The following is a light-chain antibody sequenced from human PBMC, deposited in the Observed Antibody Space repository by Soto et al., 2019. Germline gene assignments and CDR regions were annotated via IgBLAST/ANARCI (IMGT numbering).Light chain of an antibody. CDR3: CSFAGSSTFWV. Sequence: QSVLTQPASVSGSPGQSITISCSGTTSDVGGYDVVSWYQQHPGKAPKLMIFEVNQRPSGVSDRFSGSKSGNTASLTISGLQAGDEAGYYCCSFAGSSTFWVFGGGTKLTVL. J-gene: IGLJ3*02. CDR1: TSDVGGYDV. V-gene: IGLV2-23*02. CDR2: EVN.